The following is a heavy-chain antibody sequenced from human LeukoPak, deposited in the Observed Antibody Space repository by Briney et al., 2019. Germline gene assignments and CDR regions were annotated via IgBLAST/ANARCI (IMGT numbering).Heavy chain of an antibody. CDR3: ARIRTGGWSHIDY. CDR2: INSDGSTI. J-gene: IGHJ4*02. D-gene: IGHD6-19*01. CDR1: GFTFSNYW. Sequence: GGSLRLSCAASGFTFSNYWMHWVRQAPGKGLVWVSRINSDGSTISYADSVKGRFTISRDNAKNTLYLQMNSLRAEDTAVYYCARIRTGGWSHIDYWGQGTLVTVSS. V-gene: IGHV3-74*01.